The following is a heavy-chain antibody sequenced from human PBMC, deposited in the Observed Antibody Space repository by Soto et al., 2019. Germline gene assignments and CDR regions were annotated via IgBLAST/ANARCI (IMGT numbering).Heavy chain of an antibody. Sequence: SQTLSLTCAISGDSVSSNSAAWNWIRQSPSRGLEWLGRTYYRSKWYNDYAVSVKSRITINPDTSKNQFSLQLNSVTPEDTAVYYFAIDLGFGELFLDSWGQGTLVTVSS. D-gene: IGHD3-10*01. CDR1: GDSVSSNSAA. CDR2: TYYRSKWYN. CDR3: AIDLGFGELFLDS. J-gene: IGHJ4*02. V-gene: IGHV6-1*01.